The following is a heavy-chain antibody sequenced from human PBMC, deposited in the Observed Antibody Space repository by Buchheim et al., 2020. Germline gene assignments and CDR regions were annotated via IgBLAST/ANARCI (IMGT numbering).Heavy chain of an antibody. CDR3: ARVPRMTTVYYYGIDL. Sequence: EVQLVESGGGLVQPGGSLRLSCAASGFTFSDHYMDWVRQAPGKGLEWVGRATHKANSYTSQYAASVKGRFTISRDDSKNSLYLQMNSLKTEDTAVYYCARVPRMTTVYYYGIDLWGQGTT. J-gene: IGHJ6*02. D-gene: IGHD4-11*01. V-gene: IGHV3-72*01. CDR1: GFTFSDHY. CDR2: ATHKANSYTS.